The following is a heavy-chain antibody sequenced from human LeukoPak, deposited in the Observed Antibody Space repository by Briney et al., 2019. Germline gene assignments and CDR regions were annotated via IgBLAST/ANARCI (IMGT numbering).Heavy chain of an antibody. CDR3: TSVDYYDSSGEYYFDY. J-gene: IGHJ4*02. V-gene: IGHV3-49*04. Sequence: GGSLRLSCTASGFTFGDYAMSWVRQAPGKGLEWVGFIRSKAYGGTTEYAASVKGRFTISSDDSNNIAYLQMNSLKTEDTAVYYCTSVDYYDSSGEYYFDYWGQGTLVTVSS. D-gene: IGHD3-22*01. CDR1: GFTFGDYA. CDR2: IRSKAYGGTT.